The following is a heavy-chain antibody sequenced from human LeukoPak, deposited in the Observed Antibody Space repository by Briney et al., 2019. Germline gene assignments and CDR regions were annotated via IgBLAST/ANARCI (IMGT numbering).Heavy chain of an antibody. CDR2: ISASGGSP. J-gene: IGHJ4*02. Sequence: GGSLRLSCAASGFTFSSYAMNWVRQAPGKGLEWVSAISASGGSPYYADSVKGRFTISRDNSKNTLYLQMNSLRAEDTAVYYCAKASAAVAGRETDYWGQGTLVTVSS. D-gene: IGHD6-19*01. CDR1: GFTFSSYA. V-gene: IGHV3-23*01. CDR3: AKASAAVAGRETDY.